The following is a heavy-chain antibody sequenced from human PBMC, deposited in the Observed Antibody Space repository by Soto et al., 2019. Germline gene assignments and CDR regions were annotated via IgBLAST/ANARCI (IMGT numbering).Heavy chain of an antibody. CDR1: GGSFSGYY. Sequence: SETLSLTCAVYGGSFSGYYWSWIRQPPGKGLEWIGEINHSGSTNYNPSLKSRVTISVDTSKNQFSLKLSSVTAADTAVYYCARGGARYCSSTSCPRFDYWGQGTLVTVSS. CDR2: INHSGST. J-gene: IGHJ4*02. V-gene: IGHV4-34*01. CDR3: ARGGARYCSSTSCPRFDY. D-gene: IGHD2-2*01.